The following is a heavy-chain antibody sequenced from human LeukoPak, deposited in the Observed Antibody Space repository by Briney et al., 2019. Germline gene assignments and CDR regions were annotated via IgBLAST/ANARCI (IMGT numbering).Heavy chain of an antibody. CDR2: INQDGSEK. CDR1: GFTFSDYW. D-gene: IGHD3-22*01. CDR3: ARDDSSGYYYSDN. V-gene: IGHV3-7*01. Sequence: GGSLRLSCVASGFTFSDYWMSWVRQAPGKGLERVANINQDGSEKYSVDSVKGRFTFSRDNAKNSLFLQMNSLRADDTAVYYCARDDSSGYYYSDNWGQGTLVTVSS. J-gene: IGHJ4*02.